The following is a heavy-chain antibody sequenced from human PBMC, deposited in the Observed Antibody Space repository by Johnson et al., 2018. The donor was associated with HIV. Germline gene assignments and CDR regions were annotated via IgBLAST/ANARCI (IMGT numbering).Heavy chain of an antibody. D-gene: IGHD6-13*01. CDR3: ARVEGTSWSRGAFDI. J-gene: IGHJ3*02. V-gene: IGHV3-33*08. CDR1: GFTFSTYG. CDR2: MWYDGSNK. Sequence: QVQLVESGGGLVQPGGSLRLSCAASGFTFSTYGMHWVRQAPGKGLEWVAVMWYDGSNKYYADSVKGRFTISRDNAKNSLYLQMNSLRAEDTAVYYCARVEGTSWSRGAFDIWGQVTMVTVSS.